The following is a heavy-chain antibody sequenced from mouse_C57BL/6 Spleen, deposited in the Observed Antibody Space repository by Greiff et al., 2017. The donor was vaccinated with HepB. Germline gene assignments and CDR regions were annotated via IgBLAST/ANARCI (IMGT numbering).Heavy chain of an antibody. D-gene: IGHD1-1*02. CDR1: GFTFSDYG. CDR2: ISSGSSTI. J-gene: IGHJ1*03. Sequence: DVQLVESGGGLVKPGGSLKLSCAASGFTFSDYGMHWVRQAPEKGLEWVAYISSGSSTIYYADTVKGRFTISRDNAKNTLFLQMTSLRSEDTAMYYCARRVYGWYFDVWGTGTTVTVSS. CDR3: ARRVYGWYFDV. V-gene: IGHV5-17*01.